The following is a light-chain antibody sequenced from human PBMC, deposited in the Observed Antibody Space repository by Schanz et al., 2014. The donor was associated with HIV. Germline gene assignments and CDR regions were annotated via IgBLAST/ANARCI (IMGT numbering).Light chain of an antibody. Sequence: EIVLTQSPATLSVSPGERATLSCRASQSVRRNLAWYQQKPGQPPRLLLYGASTRATGVPARFSGSGSGTDFTLTISRVEPEDYAVYYCQLYGTPPWTFGQGTRV. V-gene: IGKV3-15*01. CDR2: GAS. CDR1: QSVRRN. CDR3: QLYGTPPWT. J-gene: IGKJ1*01.